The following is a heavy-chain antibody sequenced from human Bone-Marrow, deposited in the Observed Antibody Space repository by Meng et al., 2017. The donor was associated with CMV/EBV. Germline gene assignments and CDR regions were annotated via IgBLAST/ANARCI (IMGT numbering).Heavy chain of an antibody. Sequence: SVKVSCKASGGTFSSYAISWVRQAPGQGLEWMGGIIPIFGTANYAQKFQGRVTITTDESTSTAYMELSSLRSEDTAVYYCARVVMTTVTTGWFDPWGQGTLVTVSS. CDR3: ARVVMTTVTTGWFDP. J-gene: IGHJ5*02. CDR2: IIPIFGTA. D-gene: IGHD4-11*01. CDR1: GGTFSSYA. V-gene: IGHV1-69*05.